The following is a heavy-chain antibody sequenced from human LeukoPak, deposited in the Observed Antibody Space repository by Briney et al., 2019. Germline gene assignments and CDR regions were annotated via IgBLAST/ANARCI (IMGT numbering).Heavy chain of an antibody. CDR2: ISGSGGST. D-gene: IGHD3-22*01. J-gene: IGHJ1*01. Sequence: PGGSLRLSCAASGFTFSSYAMSWVRQAPGKGLEWVSAISGSGGSTYYADSVKGRFTISRDNSKNTLYLQMNSLKAEDTAVYYCAKLGSGYYQGYFQHWGQGTLVTVSS. CDR1: GFTFSSYA. CDR3: AKLGSGYYQGYFQH. V-gene: IGHV3-23*01.